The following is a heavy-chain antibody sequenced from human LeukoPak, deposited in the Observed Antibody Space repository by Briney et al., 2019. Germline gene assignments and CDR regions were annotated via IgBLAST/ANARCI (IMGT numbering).Heavy chain of an antibody. Sequence: GGSLRLACAASAFTFSSYGMSWVRQEPGEGLEWVSAISGSGGTTYYVDSVKGRFTISRDNSENTLYLQMNNLRAEDTAVYYCAKGGEWLVSSAFYYYYMDVWGKGTTVTISS. V-gene: IGHV3-23*01. CDR3: AKGGEWLVSSAFYYYYMDV. J-gene: IGHJ6*03. D-gene: IGHD6-19*01. CDR2: ISGSGGTT. CDR1: AFTFSSYG.